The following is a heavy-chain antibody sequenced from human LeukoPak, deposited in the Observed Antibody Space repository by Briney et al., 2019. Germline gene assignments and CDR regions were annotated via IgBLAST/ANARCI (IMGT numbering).Heavy chain of an antibody. D-gene: IGHD5-24*01. CDR3: ARHAYDLNYDSWFDP. Sequence: SETLSLTCTVSGGSISSSNYYWGWIRQPPGKGLEWIGSIYYSGSTFYNPSLKSRVIISVDTSKNQFSLKLSSVTAADTAVYYCARHAYDLNYDSWFDPWGQGTLVTVSS. J-gene: IGHJ5*02. V-gene: IGHV4-39*01. CDR1: GGSISSSNYY. CDR2: IYYSGST.